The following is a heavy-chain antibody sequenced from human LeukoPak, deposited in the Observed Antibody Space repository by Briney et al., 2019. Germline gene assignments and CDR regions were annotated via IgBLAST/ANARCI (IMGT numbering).Heavy chain of an antibody. V-gene: IGHV4-34*01. CDR2: INHSGST. CDR1: GGSFSGYY. CDR3: ARGPSSYDFWSGYYTGRYYFDY. J-gene: IGHJ4*02. Sequence: SETLSLTCAVYGGSFSGYYWSWIRQPPGKGLEWIGEINHSGSTNYNPSLKGRVTISVDTSKNQFSLKLSSVTAADTAVYYCARGPSSYDFWSGYYTGRYYFDYWGQGTLVTVSS. D-gene: IGHD3-3*01.